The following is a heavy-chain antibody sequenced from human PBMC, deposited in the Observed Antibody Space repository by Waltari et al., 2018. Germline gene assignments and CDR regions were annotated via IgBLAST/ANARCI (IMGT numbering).Heavy chain of an antibody. CDR1: GFPFSNYG. D-gene: IGHD1-26*01. CDR2: IATDDSKV. V-gene: IGHV3-48*03. CDR3: AREYRGSFDYMDV. Sequence: QLVESGGNLVQPGGSLRLSCAASGFPFSNYGMNWVRQAPGKRLEWVSYIATDDSKVFYAESVKGRFTISRDDAKNSLYLLMTSLRVEDTAVYYCAREYRGSFDYMDVWGKGTTVTVSS. J-gene: IGHJ6*03.